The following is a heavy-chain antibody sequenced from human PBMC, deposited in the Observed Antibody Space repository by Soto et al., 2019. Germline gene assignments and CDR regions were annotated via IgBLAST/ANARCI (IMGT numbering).Heavy chain of an antibody. CDR1: GYTFTSYG. CDR3: ARDLPTMDV. Sequence: QVQLGQSGAEVKKPGDSVKVSCKASGYTFTSYGISWVLQAPGQGLEWMGWSRAYNGNTNYEQKLQGRVTMTRDTSTSTAYMELRSLRSDDTSVNYCARDLPTMDVWGQGTTVTVSS. CDR2: SRAYNGNT. V-gene: IGHV1-18*01. J-gene: IGHJ6*02.